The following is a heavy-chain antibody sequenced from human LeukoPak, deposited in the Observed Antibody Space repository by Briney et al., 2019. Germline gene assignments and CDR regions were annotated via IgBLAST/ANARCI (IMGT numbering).Heavy chain of an antibody. CDR3: ARPTRITTLQTTFDY. CDR1: GYTFTYCS. D-gene: IGHD3-10*01. CDR2: ITLYNGNT. Sequence: ASVKVSCKASGYTFTYCSLHWLQQAPGQGLERMRWITLYNGNTNYAKKFQGRVTITRDMSLRTAYIELSSLRSEDSAVYYWARPTRITTLQTTFDYWGQGTLVTVSS. J-gene: IGHJ4*02. V-gene: IGHV1-68*01.